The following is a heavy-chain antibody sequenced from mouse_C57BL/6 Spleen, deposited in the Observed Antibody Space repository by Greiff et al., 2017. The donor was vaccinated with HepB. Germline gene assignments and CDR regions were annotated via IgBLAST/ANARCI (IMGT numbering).Heavy chain of an antibody. Sequence: VQLQQSGPELVKPGASVKISCKASGYAFSSSWMNWVKQRPGKGLEWIGRIYPGDGDTNYNGKFKGKATLTADKSSSTAYMQLSSLTSEDSAVYFCARTRGEGRGDYWGQVTTLTVSS. V-gene: IGHV1-82*01. CDR3: ARTRGEGRGDY. CDR1: GYAFSSSW. J-gene: IGHJ2*01. CDR2: IYPGDGDT.